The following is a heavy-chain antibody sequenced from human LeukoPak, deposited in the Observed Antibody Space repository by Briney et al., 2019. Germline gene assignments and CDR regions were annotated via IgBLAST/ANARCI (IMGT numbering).Heavy chain of an antibody. D-gene: IGHD3-3*01. CDR2: ISSSSSYI. J-gene: IGHJ4*02. CDR1: GFTFSSYS. V-gene: IGHV3-21*01. Sequence: NPGGSLRLSCAASGFTFSSYSMNWVRQAPGKGLEWVSSISSSSSYIYYADSVKGRFTISRDNAKNSLYLQMNSLRAEDTAVYYCARDRGDFWSGYYNYFDYWGQGTLVTVSS. CDR3: ARDRGDFWSGYYNYFDY.